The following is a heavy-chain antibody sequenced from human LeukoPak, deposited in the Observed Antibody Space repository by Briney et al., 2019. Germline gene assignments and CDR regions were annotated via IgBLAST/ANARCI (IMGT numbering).Heavy chain of an antibody. V-gene: IGHV3-48*04. D-gene: IGHD3-10*01. CDR3: ARDRAMVRGVVDFDY. CDR1: GFTFSSYS. J-gene: IGHJ4*02. CDR2: ISSSSTI. Sequence: GGSLRLSCAASGFTFSSYSMNWVRQAPGKGLEWVSYISSSSTIYYADSVKGRFTISRHNAKNSLYLQMNSLRAEDTAVYYCARDRAMVRGVVDFDYWGQGTLVTVSS.